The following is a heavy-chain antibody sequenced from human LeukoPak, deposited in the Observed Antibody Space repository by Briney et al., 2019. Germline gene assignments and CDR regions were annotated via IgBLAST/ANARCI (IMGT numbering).Heavy chain of an antibody. CDR1: GGSISTNTYY. J-gene: IGHJ6*03. CDR3: ARTTEAHSWRTRYYDYYMDV. V-gene: IGHV4-39*07. Sequence: SETLSLTCTVSGGSISTNTYYWGWIRQPPGKGLEWIGSMSYGGTTYYNPSLKSRVTISVDTSKNQFSLKLSSVTAADTAVYYCARTTEAHSWRTRYYDYYMDVWGKGTTVTVSS. CDR2: MSYGGTT. D-gene: IGHD6-13*01.